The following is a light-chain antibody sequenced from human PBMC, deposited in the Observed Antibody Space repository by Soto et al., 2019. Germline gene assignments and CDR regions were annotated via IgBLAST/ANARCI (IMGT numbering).Light chain of an antibody. V-gene: IGKV3-11*01. Sequence: EIVLTHSPATLSLSPGEIATLSCSAIQSVSSYLALYQQKPGQAPRLLIYDASNRATGIPARLSGSGSGTDFILTISSLEPEAFAVYYCQQRSNWPPGITFGQGKRLEIK. CDR3: QQRSNWPPGIT. CDR2: DAS. J-gene: IGKJ5*01. CDR1: QSVSSY.